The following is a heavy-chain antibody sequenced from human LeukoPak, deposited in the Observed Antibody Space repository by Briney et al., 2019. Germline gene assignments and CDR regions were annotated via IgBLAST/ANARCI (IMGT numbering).Heavy chain of an antibody. J-gene: IGHJ6*03. D-gene: IGHD3-16*01. V-gene: IGHV4-59*11. CDR2: IYYSGST. Sequence: SETLSLTCTVSGGSISSHYWSWIRQSPGKGLEWIGYIYYSGSTNYNPSLKSRVTISVDTSKNQFSLKLSSVTAADTAVYYCARVRSWDYYMDVWGKGTTVTVSS. CDR1: GGSISSHY. CDR3: ARVRSWDYYMDV.